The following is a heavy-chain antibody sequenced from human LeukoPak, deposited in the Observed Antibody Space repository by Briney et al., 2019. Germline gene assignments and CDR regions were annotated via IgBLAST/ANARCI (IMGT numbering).Heavy chain of an antibody. CDR3: ARGERWLQPKYFQH. D-gene: IGHD5-24*01. CDR1: GGSFSGYY. CDR2: INHSGST. Sequence: SETLSLTCAVYGGSFSGYYWSWIRQPPGKGLEWIGEINHSGSTNYNPSLKSRVTISVDTSKNQLSLKLSSVTAADTAVYYCARGERWLQPKYFQHWGQGTLVTVSS. J-gene: IGHJ1*01. V-gene: IGHV4-34*01.